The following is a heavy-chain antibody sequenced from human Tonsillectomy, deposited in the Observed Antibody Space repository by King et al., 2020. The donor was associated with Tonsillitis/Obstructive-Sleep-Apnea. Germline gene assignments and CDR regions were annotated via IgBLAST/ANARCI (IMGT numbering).Heavy chain of an antibody. CDR3: AREDIVVVPAARGDAFDI. J-gene: IGHJ3*02. V-gene: IGHV4-34*01. Sequence: VQLQQWGAGLLKPSETLSLTCAVYGGSFSGYYWSWIRQPPGKGLEWIGEINHSGSTNYNPSLKSRVTISVDTSKNQFSLKLGPVTAADTAVYYCAREDIVVVPAARGDAFDIWGQGTMVTVSS. D-gene: IGHD2-2*01. CDR1: GGSFSGYY. CDR2: INHSGST.